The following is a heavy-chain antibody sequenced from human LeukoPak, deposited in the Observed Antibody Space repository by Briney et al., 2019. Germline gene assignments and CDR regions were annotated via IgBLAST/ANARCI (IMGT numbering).Heavy chain of an antibody. Sequence: SEALSLTCTVSGGSISSSANYWAWLRQAPGKGLEWIGYIYHSGSTYYNPSLKSRVTISVDRSKNQFSLKLSSVTAADTAVYYCARELGYCSSTSCVNWFDPWGQGTLVTVSS. J-gene: IGHJ5*02. V-gene: IGHV4-39*07. CDR1: GGSISSSANY. D-gene: IGHD2-2*01. CDR3: ARELGYCSSTSCVNWFDP. CDR2: IYHSGST.